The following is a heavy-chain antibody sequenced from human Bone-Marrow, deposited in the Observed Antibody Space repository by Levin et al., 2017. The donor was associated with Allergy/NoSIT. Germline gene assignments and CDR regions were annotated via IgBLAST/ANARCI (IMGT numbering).Heavy chain of an antibody. CDR1: GFTFSSYA. J-gene: IGHJ4*02. D-gene: IGHD3-9*01. CDR2: ISGSGGST. Sequence: PGGSLRLSCAASGFTFSSYAMSWVRQAPGKGLEWVSAISGSGGSTYYADSVKGRFTISRDNSKNTLYLQMNSLRAEDTAVYYCAKIPYYDILTGYPITFDYWGQGTLVTVSS. V-gene: IGHV3-23*01. CDR3: AKIPYYDILTGYPITFDY.